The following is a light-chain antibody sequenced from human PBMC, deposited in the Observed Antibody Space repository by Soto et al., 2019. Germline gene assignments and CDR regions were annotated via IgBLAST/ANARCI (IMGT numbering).Light chain of an antibody. Sequence: QSALTQPASVSGSPGQSITMSCTGSTSDFGDDKYVSWYQQQPGKGPNLLIYGVTNRPSGVSNRFSGSKSGNTASLTISGLQVEDEADYFCGSLTTTRIWVFGGGTQRTVL. CDR3: GSLTTTRIWV. CDR2: GVT. CDR1: TSDFGDDKY. V-gene: IGLV2-14*01. J-gene: IGLJ3*02.